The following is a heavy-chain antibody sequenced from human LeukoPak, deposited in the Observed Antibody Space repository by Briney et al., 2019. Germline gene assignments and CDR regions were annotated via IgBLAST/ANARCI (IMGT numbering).Heavy chain of an antibody. V-gene: IGHV1-69*13. CDR3: ARRDSSGWYPFDY. Sequence: ASVKVSCKASGYTFTSYAISWVRQAPGQGLEWMGGIIPIFGTANYAQKFQGRVTITADESTSTAYMELSSLRSEDTAVYYCARRDSSGWYPFDYWGQGTLVTVSS. CDR2: IIPIFGTA. D-gene: IGHD6-19*01. J-gene: IGHJ4*02. CDR1: GYTFTSYA.